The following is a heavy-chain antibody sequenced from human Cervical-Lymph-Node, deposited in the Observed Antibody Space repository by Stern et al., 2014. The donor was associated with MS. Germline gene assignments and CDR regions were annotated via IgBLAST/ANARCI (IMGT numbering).Heavy chain of an antibody. CDR3: ARGQRGSSSWYGNWFDP. V-gene: IGHV4-31*03. CDR1: GGSISSGCYY. CDR2: IYYSGST. Sequence: QVQLQESGPGLVKPSQTLSLTCTVSGGSISSGCYYWSWIRQHPGKGLEWIGDIYYSGSTYYNPSLKSRVTISVDTSKNQFSLKLSSVTAADTAVYYCARGQRGSSSWYGNWFDPWGQGTLVTVSS. D-gene: IGHD6-13*01. J-gene: IGHJ5*02.